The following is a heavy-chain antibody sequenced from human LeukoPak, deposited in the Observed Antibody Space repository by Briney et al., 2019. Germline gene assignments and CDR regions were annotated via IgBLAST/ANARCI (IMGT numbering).Heavy chain of an antibody. D-gene: IGHD4-17*01. J-gene: IGHJ4*02. Sequence: GGSLRLSCAASGFTFSSYGMSWVRQAPGEGLEWVSAISDSGGSTYYTDSVKGRFTISRDNAKNSLYLQMNSLRAEDTAVYYCARVYGDDYFDYWGQGTLVTVSS. CDR3: ARVYGDDYFDY. V-gene: IGHV3-23*01. CDR1: GFTFSSYG. CDR2: ISDSGGST.